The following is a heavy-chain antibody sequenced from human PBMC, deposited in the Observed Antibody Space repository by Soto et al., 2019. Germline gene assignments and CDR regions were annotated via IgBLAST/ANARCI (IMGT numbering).Heavy chain of an antibody. CDR3: ARRKDSSRYFYGMDV. Sequence: QVALQQWGAGLLKPSQTLSLTCGVSCGSFDEYFWTWIRLTPGQGLEWIGEVHHSGTSYYNPSLKSRLAVSVDTSKSQVSLTLTSVTAADTGVYYCARRKDSSRYFYGMDVWGQGTTVVVS. D-gene: IGHD6-13*01. J-gene: IGHJ6*02. CDR2: VHHSGTS. CDR1: CGSFDEYF. V-gene: IGHV4-34*02.